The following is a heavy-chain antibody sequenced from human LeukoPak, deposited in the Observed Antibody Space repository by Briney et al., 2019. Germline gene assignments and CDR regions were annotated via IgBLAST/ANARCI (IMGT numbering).Heavy chain of an antibody. CDR2: INHSGST. V-gene: IGHV4-34*01. CDR1: GGSFSGYY. CDR3: ARGAKGDWLAFDY. Sequence: SETLSLTCAVYGGSFSGYYWSWIRQPPGKGLEWIGEINHSGSTNYNPSLKSRVTISVDTSKNQFSLKLSSVTAADTAVYYCARGAKGDWLAFDYWGQGTLVTVSS. J-gene: IGHJ4*02. D-gene: IGHD3/OR15-3a*01.